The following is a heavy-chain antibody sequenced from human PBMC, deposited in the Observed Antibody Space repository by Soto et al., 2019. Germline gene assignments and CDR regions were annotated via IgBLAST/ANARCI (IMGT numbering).Heavy chain of an antibody. CDR3: ARVGFIGAIAVGGTVAWDF. D-gene: IGHD6-19*01. V-gene: IGHV3-7*01. J-gene: IGHJ4*02. CDR2: IKQDGSEK. CDR1: GFTFSTYW. Sequence: GGSLRLSCAASGFTFSTYWMSWVRQAPGKGLEWVANIKQDGSEKYSVESVKGRFTISRDNAKNSLYLQMNSLRAEDTAVYYCARVGFIGAIAVGGTVAWDFWGQGALVTVSS.